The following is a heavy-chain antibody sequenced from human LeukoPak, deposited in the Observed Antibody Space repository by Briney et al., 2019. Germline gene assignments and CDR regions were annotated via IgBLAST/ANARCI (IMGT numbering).Heavy chain of an antibody. Sequence: ASVKVSCKASGYTFTGYDMHWVRQAPGQGLEWMGWINPNIGGTNYAQKFQGRVTITRDTSISTAYMELSRLRSDDTAVYYCAREHKPGIAAAGYYYYYYMDVWGKGTTVTVSS. CDR1: GYTFTGYD. CDR2: INPNIGGT. CDR3: AREHKPGIAAAGYYYYYYMDV. V-gene: IGHV1-2*02. J-gene: IGHJ6*03. D-gene: IGHD6-13*01.